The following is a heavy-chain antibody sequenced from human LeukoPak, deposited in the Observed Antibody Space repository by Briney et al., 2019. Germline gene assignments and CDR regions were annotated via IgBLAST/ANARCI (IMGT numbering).Heavy chain of an antibody. V-gene: IGHV1-18*01. J-gene: IGHJ4*02. CDR2: ISAYNGHT. CDR1: GYTFTNFG. Sequence: GASVKVSCKASGYTFTNFGFSWVRQAPGQGLEWMGWISAYNGHTNYAHKFQGRVTMTTDTSTSTAYMELRSLRSDHTAVYYCARDKDMGAVAGTFDFWGQGTLVTVSS. D-gene: IGHD6-19*01. CDR3: ARDKDMGAVAGTFDF.